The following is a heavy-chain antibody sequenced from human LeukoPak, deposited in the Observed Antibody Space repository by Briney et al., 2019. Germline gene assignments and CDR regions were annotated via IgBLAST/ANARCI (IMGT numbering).Heavy chain of an antibody. Sequence: GGSLRLSCAASGFTFSSYAMHWVRQAPGKGLEWVAVISYDGSNKYYADSVKGRFTISRDNSKNTLYLQMNSLRAEDTAVYYCTRDRHGMAVWGQGTTVTVSS. J-gene: IGHJ6*02. CDR2: ISYDGSNK. CDR1: GFTFSSYA. CDR3: TRDRHGMAV. V-gene: IGHV3-30*04.